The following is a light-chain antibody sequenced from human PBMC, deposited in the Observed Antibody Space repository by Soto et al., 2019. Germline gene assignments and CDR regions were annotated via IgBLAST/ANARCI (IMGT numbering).Light chain of an antibody. CDR2: LGS. J-gene: IGKJ1*01. CDR1: QSLLHSNGYNY. CDR3: MKPLQSST. V-gene: IGKV2-28*01. Sequence: DIVMTQSPLSLPVTPGEPASISCRSSQSLLHSNGYNYLDWYLQKPGQSPQLLIYLGSNRASGVPDRFSGSGSGTDFTLKISRVEAEDVGVYYCMKPLQSSTFGQGTKVDIK.